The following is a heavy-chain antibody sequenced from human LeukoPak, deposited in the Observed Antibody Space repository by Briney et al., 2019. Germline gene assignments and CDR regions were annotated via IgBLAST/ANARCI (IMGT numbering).Heavy chain of an antibody. CDR1: GFTFSSFE. V-gene: IGHV3-48*03. Sequence: HPGGSLRLSCAASGFTFSSFEMIWVRQAPGKGLEWVSYISSSGSTIYYADSVKGRFTISRDNAKNSLYVQMNSLSAEDTAVYYCARDGSVGSGWAVSDYWGQGILVTVSS. J-gene: IGHJ4*02. D-gene: IGHD6-19*01. CDR3: ARDGSVGSGWAVSDY. CDR2: ISSSGSTI.